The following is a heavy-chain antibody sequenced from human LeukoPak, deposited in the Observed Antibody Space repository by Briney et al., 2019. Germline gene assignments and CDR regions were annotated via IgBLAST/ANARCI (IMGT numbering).Heavy chain of an antibody. CDR1: GFTFSTYG. CDR2: ISYDGST. J-gene: IGHJ4*02. Sequence: GGSLRLSCAASGFTFSTYGMYWVRRAPGRGLEWGAVISYDGSTVKGRFTISRDNSKNKLYLQMNSPRAGATAAYYCAKDISRYYDTSGAHLRGQGTLVTVPS. V-gene: IGHV3-30*18. CDR3: AKDISRYYDTSGAHL. D-gene: IGHD3-22*01.